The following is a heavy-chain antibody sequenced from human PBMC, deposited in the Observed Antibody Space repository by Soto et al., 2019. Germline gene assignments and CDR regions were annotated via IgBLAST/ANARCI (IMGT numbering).Heavy chain of an antibody. CDR3: ARKRTYYYGSGSYYNNDRPIDC. D-gene: IGHD3-10*01. CDR1: GGSFSGYY. CDR2: INHSGST. V-gene: IGHV4-34*01. Sequence: PSETLSLTCAVYGGSFSGYYWSWIRQPPGKGLEWIGEINHSGSTNYNPSLKSRVTISVDTSKNQYSLKLSTVTAADTAVYYCARKRTYYYGSGSYYNNDRPIDCWGQGTLVTVSS. J-gene: IGHJ4*02.